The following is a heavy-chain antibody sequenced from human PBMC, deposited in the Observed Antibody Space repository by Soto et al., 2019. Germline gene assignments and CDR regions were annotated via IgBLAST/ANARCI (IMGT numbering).Heavy chain of an antibody. CDR1: GGTFSSYA. D-gene: IGHD5-12*01. V-gene: IGHV1-69*01. Sequence: QVQLVQSGAEVKKPGSSVKVSCKASGGTFSSYAISWVRQAPGQGLEWMGGIIPIFGTANYAQKFQGRVTITADESTSTAYMELSGLRSEDTAVYYCAREGDGYTTLNYYYYYGMDVWGQGTTVTVSS. J-gene: IGHJ6*02. CDR3: AREGDGYTTLNYYYYYGMDV. CDR2: IIPIFGTA.